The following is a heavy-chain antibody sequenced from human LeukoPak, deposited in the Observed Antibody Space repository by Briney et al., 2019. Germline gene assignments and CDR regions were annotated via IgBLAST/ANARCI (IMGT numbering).Heavy chain of an antibody. CDR2: IIVDSGNT. J-gene: IGHJ4*02. Sequence: GTSVKVSCKASGFTFSGSAVQWVRQARGQRLEWLGWIIVDSGNTHYVQKLQERVTITRDMSTNTAYMELSSLTSEDTAVYYCATDSTPMDRGIIIAFAYWGQGTQVTVSS. V-gene: IGHV1-58*01. D-gene: IGHD3-10*01. CDR3: ATDSTPMDRGIIIAFAY. CDR1: GFTFSGSA.